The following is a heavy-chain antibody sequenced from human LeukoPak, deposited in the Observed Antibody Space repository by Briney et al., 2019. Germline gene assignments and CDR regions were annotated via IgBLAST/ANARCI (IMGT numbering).Heavy chain of an antibody. Sequence: SETLSLTCTVSGGSISNYFWNWIRQSPGKGLEWIGYIYNSGNTKYNPSLKSRVTVSVDTSKNQFSLKLSPVTAADTAVYYCARASFNTYGIDGFDYWGQGTLVTVSS. D-gene: IGHD5-24*01. V-gene: IGHV4-59*01. CDR3: ARASFNTYGIDGFDY. CDR1: GGSISNYF. CDR2: IYNSGNT. J-gene: IGHJ4*02.